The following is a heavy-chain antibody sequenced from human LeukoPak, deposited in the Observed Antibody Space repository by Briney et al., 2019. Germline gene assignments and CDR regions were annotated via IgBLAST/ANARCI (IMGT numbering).Heavy chain of an antibody. Sequence: PGGSLRLSCTASGFTFSRYGMSWVRQAPGKGLEWVSAIIGSGTNTYYADSVKGRFTLSRDNSKNTLYLQMNSLRAEDTAVYYCAKERVSSYYYFDAFDIWGQGTMVTVSS. CDR2: IIGSGTNT. D-gene: IGHD3-22*01. J-gene: IGHJ3*02. V-gene: IGHV3-23*01. CDR3: AKERVSSYYYFDAFDI. CDR1: GFTFSRYG.